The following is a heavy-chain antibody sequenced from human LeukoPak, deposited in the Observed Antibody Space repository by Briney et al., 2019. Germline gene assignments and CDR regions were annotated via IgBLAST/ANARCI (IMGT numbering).Heavy chain of an antibody. CDR2: IKQDGSEQ. V-gene: IGHV3-7*01. D-gene: IGHD3-10*01. CDR3: ARDYFASGAMDV. J-gene: IGHJ6*02. Sequence: GGSLRLSCAASGFTFSSYSMNWVRQAPGKGLEWVGNIKQDGSEQYYGESVKGRFTISRDNAKNSLYLQMSSLRAEDTAVYYCARDYFASGAMDVWGLGTTATVSS. CDR1: GFTFSSYS.